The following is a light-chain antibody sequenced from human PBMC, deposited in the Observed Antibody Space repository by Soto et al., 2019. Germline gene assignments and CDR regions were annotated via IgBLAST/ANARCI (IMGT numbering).Light chain of an antibody. V-gene: IGKV3-11*01. CDR3: QQRSNWPLT. Sequence: EIVLTQSPATLSLSPGERATLSCRASQSVSSYLAWYQQKPGQAPRLLLYDASNRATGIPARFSGSGSGTDFPLPIRSLEPEDFAVYYCQQRSNWPLTFGGGTKVEI. CDR1: QSVSSY. J-gene: IGKJ4*01. CDR2: DAS.